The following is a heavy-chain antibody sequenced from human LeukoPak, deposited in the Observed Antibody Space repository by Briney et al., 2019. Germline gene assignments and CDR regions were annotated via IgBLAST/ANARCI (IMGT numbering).Heavy chain of an antibody. V-gene: IGHV4-61*01. CDR1: GGSVSSGSYY. Sequence: SETLYLTCTVSGGSVSSGSYYWSWIRQPPGKGLEWIGYIYYSGSTNYNPSLKSRVTISVDTSKNQFSLKLSSVTAADTAVYYCAREYSSGWYYFDYWGQGTLVTVSS. CDR2: IYYSGST. D-gene: IGHD6-19*01. J-gene: IGHJ4*02. CDR3: AREYSSGWYYFDY.